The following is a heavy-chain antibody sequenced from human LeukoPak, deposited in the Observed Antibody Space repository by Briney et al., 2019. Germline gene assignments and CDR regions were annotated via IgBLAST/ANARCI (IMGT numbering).Heavy chain of an antibody. CDR1: GFTFSSYS. CDR3: ARSSPIMTPKAYYFDY. V-gene: IGHV3-21*01. D-gene: IGHD2-15*01. Sequence: AGGSRRLSCAASGFTFSSYSMNWVRQAPGKGLEWVSSISSSSSYIYYADSVKGRFTISRDNAKNSLYLQMNSLRAEDTAVYYCARSSPIMTPKAYYFDYWGQGTLVTVSS. J-gene: IGHJ4*02. CDR2: ISSSSSYI.